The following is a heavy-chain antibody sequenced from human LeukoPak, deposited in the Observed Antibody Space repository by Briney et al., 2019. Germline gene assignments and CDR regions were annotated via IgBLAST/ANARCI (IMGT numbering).Heavy chain of an antibody. V-gene: IGHV3-48*03. Sequence: GGSLRLSCAASGFTFSSYEMNWVRQAPGKGLEWVSYISSSGSTIYYADSVKGRFTISRDNAKNSLYLQMNSLRAEDTAVYYCARGAPSPKLRYFDWLSNAFDYWGQGTLVTVSS. J-gene: IGHJ4*02. CDR1: GFTFSSYE. CDR3: ARGAPSPKLRYFDWLSNAFDY. D-gene: IGHD3-9*01. CDR2: ISSSGSTI.